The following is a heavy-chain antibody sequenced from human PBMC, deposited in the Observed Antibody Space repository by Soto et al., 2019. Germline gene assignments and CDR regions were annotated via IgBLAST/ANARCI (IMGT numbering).Heavy chain of an antibody. CDR3: ARGRDSSETYYYYGMDV. CDR1: GFTFSSYS. D-gene: IGHD6-25*01. J-gene: IGHJ6*02. CDR2: ISSSSSYI. V-gene: IGHV3-21*01. Sequence: GGSLSLSCAASGFTFSSYSMNWVRQAPGKGLEWVSSISSSSSYIYYADSVKGRFTISRDNAKNSLYLQMNSLRAEDTAVYYCARGRDSSETYYYYGMDVWGQGTTVTVSS.